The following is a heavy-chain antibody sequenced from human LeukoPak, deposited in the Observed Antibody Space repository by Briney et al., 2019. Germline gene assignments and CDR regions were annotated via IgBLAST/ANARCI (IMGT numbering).Heavy chain of an antibody. CDR1: GGSISSDN. V-gene: IGHV4-59*01. J-gene: IGHJ4*02. D-gene: IGHD6-13*01. Sequence: SETLSLTCTVSGGSISSDNWSWIRQRPGKGLEWIGCIYYSGSTNYNPSLKSRVTISVDTSKNQFSLKLTSVTPADSAVYYCARDPRWYYFDYWGQGTLVTVSS. CDR2: IYYSGST. CDR3: ARDPRWYYFDY.